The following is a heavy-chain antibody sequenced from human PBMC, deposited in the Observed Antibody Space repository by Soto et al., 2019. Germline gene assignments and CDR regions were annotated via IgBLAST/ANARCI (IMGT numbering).Heavy chain of an antibody. CDR3: VREGYSSSWYFGYYYGMDV. V-gene: IGHV3-30*04. J-gene: IGHJ6*02. CDR2: ISYDGENQ. CDR1: GFSFSHYA. Sequence: GGSLRLSCAASGFSFSHYAMHWVRQPPGKGLGWVALISYDGENQYFTDSVRGRFTISRDNSKTAVYLEMNDLGLDDTATYYCVREGYSSSWYFGYYYGMDVWGQGTTVTVSS. D-gene: IGHD6-13*01.